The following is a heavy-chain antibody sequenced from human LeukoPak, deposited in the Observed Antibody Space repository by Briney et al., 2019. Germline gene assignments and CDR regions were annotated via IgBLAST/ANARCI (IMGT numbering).Heavy chain of an antibody. CDR3: ARLSYDTSGYWPDYFDH. V-gene: IGHV4-59*08. J-gene: IGHJ4*02. CDR1: GGSLSSYY. D-gene: IGHD3-22*01. CDR2: IYYSGST. Sequence: SETLSLTCTVSGGSLSSYYWSWIRQPPGKGLEWIGYIYYSGSTKYSPSLKSRVTISVDTSKNHFSLNLRSVTAADTAVYYCARLSYDTSGYWPDYFDHWGQGTLVTVSS.